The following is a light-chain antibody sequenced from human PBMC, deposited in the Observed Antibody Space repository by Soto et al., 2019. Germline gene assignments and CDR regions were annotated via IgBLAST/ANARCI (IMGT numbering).Light chain of an antibody. Sequence: EIVMTQSPATLSVSPGERATLSCRASQSVNSNLAWYQQKPGQAPRLLIFGASTRATGIPARFSGSGSGTEFTLTISSLQSEDFAVYYCHQYNDWPLTFGGGTKVDIK. V-gene: IGKV3-15*01. CDR2: GAS. J-gene: IGKJ4*01. CDR1: QSVNSN. CDR3: HQYNDWPLT.